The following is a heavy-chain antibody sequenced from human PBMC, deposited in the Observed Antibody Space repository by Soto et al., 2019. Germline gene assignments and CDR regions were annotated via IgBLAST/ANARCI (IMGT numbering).Heavy chain of an antibody. V-gene: IGHV3-7*01. CDR3: ARIAAAGKGHYYYYYMDV. Sequence: GGSLRLSCAASGFTFSSYWMSWVRQAPGKGLEWVANIKQDGSEKYYVDSVKGRFTISRDNAKNSLYLQMNSLRAEDTAVYYCARIAAAGKGHYYYYYMDVWGKGTTVTVSS. CDR2: IKQDGSEK. J-gene: IGHJ6*03. D-gene: IGHD6-13*01. CDR1: GFTFSSYW.